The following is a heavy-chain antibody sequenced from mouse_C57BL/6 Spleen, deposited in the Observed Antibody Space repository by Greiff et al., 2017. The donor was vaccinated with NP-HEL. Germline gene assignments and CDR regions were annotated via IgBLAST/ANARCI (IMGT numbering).Heavy chain of an antibody. CDR1: GFTFSSYG. D-gene: IGHD1-1*01. Sequence: EVQVVESGGDLVKPGGSLKLSCAASGFTFSSYGMSWVRQTPDKRLEWVATISSGGSYTYYPDSVKGRFTISRDNAKNTLYLQMSSLKSEDTAMYYCARHRDYGSSLYAMDYWGQGTSVTVSS. CDR3: ARHRDYGSSLYAMDY. V-gene: IGHV5-6*01. CDR2: ISSGGSYT. J-gene: IGHJ4*01.